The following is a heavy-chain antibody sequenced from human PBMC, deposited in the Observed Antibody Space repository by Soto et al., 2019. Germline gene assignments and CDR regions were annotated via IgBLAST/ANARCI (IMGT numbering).Heavy chain of an antibody. V-gene: IGHV3-53*01. D-gene: IGHD3-3*01. J-gene: IGHJ6*02. CDR1: GFTVSSNY. Sequence: EVQLVESGGGLIQPGGSLRLSCAASGFTVSSNYMSWVRQAPGKGLEWVSVIYSGGSTYYADSVKGRFTISRDNSKNTLYLQMNSLRAEDTAVYYCAREGPMTIFGPYYYGMDVWGQGTTVTVSS. CDR2: IYSGGST. CDR3: AREGPMTIFGPYYYGMDV.